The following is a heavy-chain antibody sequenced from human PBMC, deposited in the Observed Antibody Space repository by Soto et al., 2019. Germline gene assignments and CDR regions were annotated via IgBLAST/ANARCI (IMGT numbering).Heavy chain of an antibody. J-gene: IGHJ2*01. CDR1: GFTFSSYA. Sequence: QVQLVESGGGVVKPGRSLRLSCAASGFTFSSYAMHWVRQAPGKGLEGVAVISYDGSNKYYADSVKGRFTISRDNSKNTLYLQMNSLRAEDTAVYYCARPLWRNDYNWGYFDLWGRGTLVTVSS. D-gene: IGHD4-4*01. CDR3: ARPLWRNDYNWGYFDL. V-gene: IGHV3-30-3*01. CDR2: ISYDGSNK.